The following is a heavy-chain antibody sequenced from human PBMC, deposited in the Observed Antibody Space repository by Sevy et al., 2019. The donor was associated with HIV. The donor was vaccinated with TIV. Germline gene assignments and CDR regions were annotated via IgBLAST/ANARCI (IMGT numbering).Heavy chain of an antibody. D-gene: IGHD1-26*01. CDR1: GGTFSSYA. CDR3: ARAMRSSYYYYYMDV. CDR2: IIPIFGTA. J-gene: IGHJ6*03. V-gene: IGHV1-69*06. Sequence: ASVKVSCKASGGTFSSYAISWVRHAPGQGLEWMGGIIPIFGTANYAQKFQGRVTITADKSTSTAYMELSSLRSEDTAVYYCARAMRSSYYYYYMDVWGKGTTVTVSS.